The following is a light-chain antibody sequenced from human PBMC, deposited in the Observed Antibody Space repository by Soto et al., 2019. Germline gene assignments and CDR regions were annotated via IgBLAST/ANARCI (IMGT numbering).Light chain of an antibody. CDR3: MQTIQNPVT. CDR2: KIS. Sequence: DIVMTQTPLSSPVTLGQPASISCRSSQSLVHSDGTTCLSWLQQRPGQPPRLLIYKISNRLSGVPERFSGSGAGTDFTLKISRVEAEDVGVYYCMQTIQNPVTFGQGTKLEIK. J-gene: IGKJ2*01. CDR1: QSLVHSDGTTC. V-gene: IGKV2-24*01.